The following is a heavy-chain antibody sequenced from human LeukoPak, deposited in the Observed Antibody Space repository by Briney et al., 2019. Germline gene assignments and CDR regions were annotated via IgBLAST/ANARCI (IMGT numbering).Heavy chain of an antibody. J-gene: IGHJ4*02. CDR3: ARRDTYFDY. CDR2: INHSGST. Sequence: SETLSLTCSVYGGSFSGYYWSWIRQPPGKGLEWIGEINHSGSTNYNPSLKSRVTISVDTSKNQFSLKLSSVTAADTAVYYCARRDTYFDYWGQGTLVTVSS. V-gene: IGHV4-34*01. CDR1: GGSFSGYY. D-gene: IGHD5-18*01.